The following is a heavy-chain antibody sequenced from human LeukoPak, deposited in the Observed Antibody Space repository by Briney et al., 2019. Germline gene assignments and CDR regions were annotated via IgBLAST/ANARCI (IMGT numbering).Heavy chain of an antibody. CDR2: IYHSGST. V-gene: IGHV4-30-2*01. D-gene: IGHD3-10*01. Sequence: SETLSLTCTVSGGSISSGGYYWSWIRQPPGKGLEWIGYIYHSGSTYYNPSLKSRVTISVDRSKNQFSLKLSSVTAADTAVYYCARAWGVFDYWGQGTLVTVSS. CDR3: ARAWGVFDY. J-gene: IGHJ4*02. CDR1: GGSISSGGYY.